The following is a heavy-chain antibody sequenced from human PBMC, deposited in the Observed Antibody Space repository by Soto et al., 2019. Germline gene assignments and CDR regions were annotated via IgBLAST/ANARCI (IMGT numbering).Heavy chain of an antibody. CDR2: IKSKTYGGAI. CDR3: ARAFRGADVTPF. D-gene: IGHD1-26*01. V-gene: IGHV3-49*03. J-gene: IGHJ3*01. CDR1: GVKCVDYA. Sequence: PVGSMRLSCTAAGVKCVDYAVSCLRQAPGKGLEWVSFIKSKTYGGAIEYAASVKGRFTISRDDSKSVAYLQMDSLKTEDTAVYYCARAFRGADVTPFWGQGTMVTVSS.